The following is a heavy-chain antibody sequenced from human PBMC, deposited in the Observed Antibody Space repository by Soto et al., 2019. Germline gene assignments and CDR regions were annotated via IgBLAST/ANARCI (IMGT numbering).Heavy chain of an antibody. CDR1: GFTFSSYW. CDR3: ARELYSSSWLVSYYFDY. CDR2: IKQDGSEK. D-gene: IGHD6-13*01. Sequence: GGSLRLSCAASGFTFSSYWMSWVRQAPGKGLEWVANIKQDGSEKYYVDSVKGRFTISRDNAKNSLYLQMNSLRAEDTAVYYFARELYSSSWLVSYYFDYWGQGTLVTVSS. V-gene: IGHV3-7*03. J-gene: IGHJ4*02.